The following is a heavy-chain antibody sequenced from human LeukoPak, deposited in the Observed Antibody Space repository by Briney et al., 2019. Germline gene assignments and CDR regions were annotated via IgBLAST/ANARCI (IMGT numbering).Heavy chain of an antibody. V-gene: IGHV1-8*01. D-gene: IGHD3-22*01. Sequence: ASVKASCKASGYTFTSYDINWVRQATGQGLEWMGWMNPNSGNTGYAQKFQGRVTMTRNTSISTAYMDLSSLRSEDTAVYYRARSPLTYYYDSSTNNWFDPWGQGTLVTVSS. CDR2: MNPNSGNT. J-gene: IGHJ5*02. CDR3: ARSPLTYYYDSSTNNWFDP. CDR1: GYTFTSYD.